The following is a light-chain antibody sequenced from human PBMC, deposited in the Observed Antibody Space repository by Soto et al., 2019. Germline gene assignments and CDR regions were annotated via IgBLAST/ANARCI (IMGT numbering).Light chain of an antibody. CDR3: QQSYSLPWT. V-gene: IGKV1-39*01. CDR2: AAS. Sequence: DIQMTQSPSSLSASVGDRVTITCRASQSITGYLNWYQQKPGKAPKLLIYAASSLQSGVPSRFGGSGSGTDFTLTISSLQPEDFATYYCQQSYSLPWTFGQGTKVEIK. CDR1: QSITGY. J-gene: IGKJ1*01.